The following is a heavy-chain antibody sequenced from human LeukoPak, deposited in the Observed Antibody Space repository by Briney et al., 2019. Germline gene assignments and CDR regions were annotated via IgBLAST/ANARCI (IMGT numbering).Heavy chain of an antibody. CDR3: VRDGDDCTFDY. CDR2: VNGEGGYR. Sequence: GGSLTLSCAASGFSISSFWMHWVRQAPGKGLVWVSRVNGEGGYRNYADSVKGRFTISRDNARNTLYLQMHSLRAEDTAVYYCVRDGDDCTFDYWGQGSLVTVSS. CDR1: GFSISSFW. V-gene: IGHV3-74*01. D-gene: IGHD2-21*02. J-gene: IGHJ4*02.